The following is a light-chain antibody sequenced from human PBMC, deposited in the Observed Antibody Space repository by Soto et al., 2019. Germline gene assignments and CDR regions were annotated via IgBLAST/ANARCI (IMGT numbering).Light chain of an antibody. Sequence: QSVLTQPRSVSGSPGQSVTISCTETSSDVGGFNYVSWYQQHPGKAPKLMIYDVSKRPSGVPDRFSGSKSGNTASLTISGLQAEDEADYYCCSYAGNSTWVFGGGTKLTVL. J-gene: IGLJ3*02. CDR1: SSDVGGFNY. V-gene: IGLV2-11*01. CDR3: CSYAGNSTWV. CDR2: DVS.